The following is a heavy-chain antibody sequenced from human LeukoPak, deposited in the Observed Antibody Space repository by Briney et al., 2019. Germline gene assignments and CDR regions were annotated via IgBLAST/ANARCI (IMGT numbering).Heavy chain of an antibody. J-gene: IGHJ4*02. V-gene: IGHV1-18*01. Sequence: ASVKVSCKASGYTFSNFGINWVRQAPGQGLEWMGWISGNNDNPNYGQKFQGRFTVTTDSSTNTAYMELRNLRLDDTAVYYCARDGISTDDYWGQGTLVTVSS. D-gene: IGHD2-2*01. CDR2: ISGNNDNP. CDR1: GYTFSNFG. CDR3: ARDGISTDDY.